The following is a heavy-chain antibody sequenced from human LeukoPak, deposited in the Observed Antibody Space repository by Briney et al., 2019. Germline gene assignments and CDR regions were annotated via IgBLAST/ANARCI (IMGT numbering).Heavy chain of an antibody. J-gene: IGHJ4*02. V-gene: IGHV3-7*01. CDR2: IKQDGSER. Sequence: GGPLRLSCAASGFTFPSHWMSWVRQAPGKGLEWVANIKQDGSERYYVDSVKGRFTISRGNAKNSLYLQMNSLRAEDTAVYYCARESFITMVRGVDFDSWGQGTLVTVSS. D-gene: IGHD3-10*01. CDR1: GFTFPSHW. CDR3: ARESFITMVRGVDFDS.